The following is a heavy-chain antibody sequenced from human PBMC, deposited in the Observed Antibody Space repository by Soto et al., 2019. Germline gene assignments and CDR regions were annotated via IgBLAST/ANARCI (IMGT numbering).Heavy chain of an antibody. J-gene: IGHJ4*02. CDR2: ISSTSTYI. CDR1: GFTFSLYS. Sequence: EVQVVESGGGLVKPGGSLRLSCAVSGFTFSLYSMNWVRQAPGKGLEWVSSISSTSTYIYSSDSVTGRFTISRDNTKNSLYLQMNSLRAEDTAVYYCARGERVGDPMFDYWGQGTLVTVSS. D-gene: IGHD2-21*02. CDR3: ARGERVGDPMFDY. V-gene: IGHV3-21*01.